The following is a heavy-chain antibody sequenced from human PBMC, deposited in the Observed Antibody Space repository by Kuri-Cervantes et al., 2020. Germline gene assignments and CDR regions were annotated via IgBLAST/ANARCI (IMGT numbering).Heavy chain of an antibody. CDR2: ISYDGSET. Sequence: GGSLRLSCEASGFTFGSYTFGSFGFHWVRQAPGKGLEWVAFISYDGSETIYADSVKGRFTISRDNSENTLYLQMNSLRAEDTAVYYCALMTTVTDFDYWGQGTLVTVSS. CDR1: GFTFGSYTFGSFG. CDR3: ALMTTVTDFDY. V-gene: IGHV3-30*02. J-gene: IGHJ4*02. D-gene: IGHD4-17*01.